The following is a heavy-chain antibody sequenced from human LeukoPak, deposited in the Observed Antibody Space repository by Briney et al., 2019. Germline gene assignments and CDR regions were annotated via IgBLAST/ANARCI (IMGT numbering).Heavy chain of an antibody. J-gene: IGHJ4*02. Sequence: SETLSLTCTVSGGSISSYYWSWIRQPPGKGLEWIGYIYYSGSTNYNPSLKSRVTISVDTSKNQFSLKLSSVTAADTAVYYCAKEEAYTNLYYFDYWGQGPLVPVSS. CDR1: GGSISSYY. CDR3: AKEEAYTNLYYFDY. D-gene: IGHD1-14*01. V-gene: IGHV4-59*01. CDR2: IYYSGST.